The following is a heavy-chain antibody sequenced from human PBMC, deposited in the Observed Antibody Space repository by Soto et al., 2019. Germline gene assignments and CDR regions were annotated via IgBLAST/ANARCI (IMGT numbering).Heavy chain of an antibody. Sequence: ASVKVSCKASGYTFTSYGISWVRQAPGQGLEWMGWISAYNGNTNYAQKLQGRVTMTTDTSTSTAYMELRSLRSDDTAVYYCARVNYDFWSGYYSPDYYYMDVWGKGATVTSP. D-gene: IGHD3-3*01. J-gene: IGHJ6*03. CDR3: ARVNYDFWSGYYSPDYYYMDV. CDR2: ISAYNGNT. CDR1: GYTFTSYG. V-gene: IGHV1-18*01.